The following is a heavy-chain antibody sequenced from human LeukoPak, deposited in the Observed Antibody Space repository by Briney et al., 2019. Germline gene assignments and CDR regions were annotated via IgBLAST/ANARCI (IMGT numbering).Heavy chain of an antibody. CDR1: GVSISSGNW. J-gene: IGHJ4*02. V-gene: IGHV4-4*02. D-gene: IGHD5-18*01. CDR2: IYHGGNI. CDR3: ATRDQSRTDVVPPDY. Sequence: SETLSLTCAVSGVSISSGNWWTWVRQPPGKGLEWIGEIYHGGNINYSPSLKSRVTISIDKSKNQLSLNPNSVTAADTAVYYCATRDQSRTDVVPPDYWGQGALVTVSS.